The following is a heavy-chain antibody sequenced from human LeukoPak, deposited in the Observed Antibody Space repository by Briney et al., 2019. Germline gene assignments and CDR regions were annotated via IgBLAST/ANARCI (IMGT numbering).Heavy chain of an antibody. J-gene: IGHJ4*02. CDR3: ARDGRSGYDFGFHFDY. CDR2: VSYDGSNR. V-gene: IGHV3-30*04. D-gene: IGHD5-12*01. Sequence: GGSLRLSCAASGVTFSNYAMHWVRQDPGKGLEWGAVVSYDGSNRYYADSVKGRFTISRDDSKNSLYLQVNSLRGEDTAVYYCARDGRSGYDFGFHFDYWGLGTLVTVSS. CDR1: GVTFSNYA.